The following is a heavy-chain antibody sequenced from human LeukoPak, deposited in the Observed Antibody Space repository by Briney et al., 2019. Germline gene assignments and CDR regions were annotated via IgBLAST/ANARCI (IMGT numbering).Heavy chain of an antibody. V-gene: IGHV1-18*01. CDR3: ARAAYDSSGYYPFDY. CDR1: GYTFTSYG. D-gene: IGHD3-22*01. J-gene: IGHJ4*02. Sequence: ASVKVSCKASGYTFTSYGISWVRQAPGQGFEWMGWISAYNGNTNYAQKLQGRVTMTTDTSTSTAYMELRSLRSDDTAVYYCARAAYDSSGYYPFDYWGQGTLVTVSS. CDR2: ISAYNGNT.